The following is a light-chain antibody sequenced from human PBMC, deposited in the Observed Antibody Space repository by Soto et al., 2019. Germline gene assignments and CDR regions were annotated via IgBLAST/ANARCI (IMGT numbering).Light chain of an antibody. CDR3: QQYYSTPYT. CDR2: WAS. Sequence: DIVMTQSPDSLAVSLGERATINCKSSQSVLHSSHNENYLVWYQQKPGQPPKLLIYWASTRESGVPDRFSGSWSGTDFTLTISSLLAEDVAVYYCQQYYSTPYTFGQGTKLEIK. CDR1: QSVLHSSHNENY. V-gene: IGKV4-1*01. J-gene: IGKJ2*01.